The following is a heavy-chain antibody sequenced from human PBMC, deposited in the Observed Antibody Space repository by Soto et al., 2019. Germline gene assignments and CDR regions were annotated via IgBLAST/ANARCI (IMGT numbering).Heavy chain of an antibody. Sequence: SVKVSCKASGGTFSSYAISWVRQAPGQGLEWMGGIIPIFGTANYAQKFQGRVTITADESTSTAYMELSSLRSEDTAVYYCPIPLSIQLWLRFSGAFDIWGQGTMVTVSS. CDR3: PIPLSIQLWLRFSGAFDI. CDR1: GGTFSSYA. J-gene: IGHJ3*02. D-gene: IGHD5-18*01. V-gene: IGHV1-69*13. CDR2: IIPIFGTA.